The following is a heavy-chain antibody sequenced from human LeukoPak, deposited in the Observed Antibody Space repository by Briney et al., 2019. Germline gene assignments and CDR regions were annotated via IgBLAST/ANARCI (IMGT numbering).Heavy chain of an antibody. V-gene: IGHV3-30*02. D-gene: IGHD1-1*01. CDR3: ANQFCTTPNYYYYYGMDV. CDR2: IRYDGSNK. Sequence: GGSLRLSCAASGFTFSSYGMHWVRQAPGKGLEWVAFIRYDGSNKYYADSVKGRFTISRDNSKNTLYLQMNSLRAEDTAVYYCANQFCTTPNYYYYYGMDVWGQGTTVTVSS. CDR1: GFTFSSYG. J-gene: IGHJ6*02.